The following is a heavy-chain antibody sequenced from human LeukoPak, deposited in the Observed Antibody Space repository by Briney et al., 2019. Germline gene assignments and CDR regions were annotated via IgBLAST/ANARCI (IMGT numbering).Heavy chain of an antibody. CDR2: IYNSGST. Sequence: SETLSLTRTVSGGSISSSSYYWGWIRQPPGKGLEWIGSIYNSGSTYYNPSLKSRVTISIDTSKNQFSLKLSSVTATDTAIYYCARRFGGSWFDPWGQGTLVTVSS. V-gene: IGHV4-39*01. CDR3: ARRFGGSWFDP. J-gene: IGHJ5*02. D-gene: IGHD3-16*01. CDR1: GGSISSSSYY.